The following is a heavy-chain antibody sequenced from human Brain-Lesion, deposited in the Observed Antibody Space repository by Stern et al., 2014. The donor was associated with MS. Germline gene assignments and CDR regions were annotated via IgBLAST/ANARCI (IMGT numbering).Heavy chain of an antibody. CDR3: TKDSGYFSGLFDS. V-gene: IGHV3-9*01. Sequence: VQLLQSGGGLVQPGRSLRLSCAASGFTFNAFAMHWVRPAPGKGLEWASGINWNSGCLAYADSVKGRFSISRDSAKNSLFLQMNSLRPEDTALYYCTKDSGYFSGLFDSWGQGTLVTVSS. J-gene: IGHJ4*02. D-gene: IGHD3-22*01. CDR2: INWNSGCL. CDR1: GFTFNAFA.